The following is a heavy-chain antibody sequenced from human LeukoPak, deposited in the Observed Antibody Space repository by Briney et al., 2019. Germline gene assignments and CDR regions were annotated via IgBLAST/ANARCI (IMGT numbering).Heavy chain of an antibody. V-gene: IGHV3-15*01. CDR1: GFTFDDYG. D-gene: IGHD3-3*01. CDR3: TTDPVLRFLEGDY. CDR2: IKSKTDGGTT. J-gene: IGHJ4*02. Sequence: GGSLRLSCAASGFTFDDYGMSWVRQAPGKGLEWVGRIKSKTDGGTTDYAAPVKGRFTISRDDSKNTLYLQMNSLKTEDTAVYYCTTDPVLRFLEGDYWGQGTLVTVSS.